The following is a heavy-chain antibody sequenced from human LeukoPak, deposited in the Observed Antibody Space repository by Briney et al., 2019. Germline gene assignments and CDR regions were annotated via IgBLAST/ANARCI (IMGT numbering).Heavy chain of an antibody. J-gene: IGHJ6*02. V-gene: IGHV3-23*01. CDR3: GGAKFYYYGMDV. CDR1: GFTFSSND. D-gene: IGHD1-26*01. CDR2: ISGSADNT. Sequence: GGSLRLSCAASGFTFSSNDMSWVRQAPGKGLEWVSIISGSADNTHYADSVKGRFTISRDNSKNTLYLQINSLMADDAAVYYCGGAKFYYYGMDVWGQGTTVTVSS.